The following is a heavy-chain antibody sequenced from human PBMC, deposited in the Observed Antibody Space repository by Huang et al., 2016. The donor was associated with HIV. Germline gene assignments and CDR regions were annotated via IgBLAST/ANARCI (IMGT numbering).Heavy chain of an antibody. V-gene: IGHV4-39*01. Sequence: QLQLQESGPGLVRPSETLSLICTVSGGSITDSNYYWGWIRQPPGKGLEWIGSIYYSGDTDYNPSLKSGVTMSVDTSKNRFSLDIRSVAVADTAIYYCVRHFGSWSGYFDSWGQGTLVPVSS. CDR3: VRHFGSWSGYFDS. D-gene: IGHD3-10*01. CDR2: IYYSGDT. CDR1: GGSITDSNYY. J-gene: IGHJ4*02.